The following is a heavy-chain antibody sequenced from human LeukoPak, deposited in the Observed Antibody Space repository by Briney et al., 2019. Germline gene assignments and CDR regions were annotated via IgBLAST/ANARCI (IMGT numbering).Heavy chain of an antibody. V-gene: IGHV1-2*02. CDR3: ARPDVDTDSRSAFDI. CDR1: GYTFTGYY. CDR2: INPNSGGA. D-gene: IGHD5-18*01. Sequence: ASVKVSFKASGYTFTGYYMHWVRQAPGQGLEWMGWINPNSGGANYAQKFQGRVTMTRDTSISTAYMELSRLRSDDTAVYYCARPDVDTDSRSAFDIWGQGTMVTVSS. J-gene: IGHJ3*02.